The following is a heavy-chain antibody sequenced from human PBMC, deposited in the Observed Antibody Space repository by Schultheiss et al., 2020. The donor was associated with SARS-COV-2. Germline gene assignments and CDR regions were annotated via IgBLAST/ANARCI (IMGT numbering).Heavy chain of an antibody. Sequence: SETLSLTCAVYGGSFSGYYWSWIRQPPGKGLEWIGYIYYSGSTNYNPSLKSRVTISVDTSKNQFSLKLSSVTAADTAVYYCARGAGGMDVWGQGTTVTVSS. D-gene: IGHD3-10*01. V-gene: IGHV4-59*08. J-gene: IGHJ6*02. CDR3: ARGAGGMDV. CDR2: IYYSGST. CDR1: GGSFSGYY.